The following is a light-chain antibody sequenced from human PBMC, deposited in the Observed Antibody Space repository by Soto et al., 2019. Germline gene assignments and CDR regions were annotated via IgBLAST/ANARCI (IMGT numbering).Light chain of an antibody. CDR2: EVA. V-gene: IGLV2-14*01. CDR1: TSDIGGYNF. J-gene: IGLJ3*02. Sequence: SARSQPCSLSACPGKAIAISWTGTTSDIGGYNFISCYQQPPGKAPKLIIYEVANRPSGVSDRFSGSKSGNTASLTISGLQAEDEADYYCSSYTRSTTLLFGGGTKVTVL. CDR3: SSYTRSTTLL.